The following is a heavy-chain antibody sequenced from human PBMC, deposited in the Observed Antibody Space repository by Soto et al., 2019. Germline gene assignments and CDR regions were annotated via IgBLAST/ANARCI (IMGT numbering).Heavy chain of an antibody. CDR3: ARYYYDSSGYFWSLDY. D-gene: IGHD3-22*01. J-gene: IGHJ4*02. Sequence: SETLSLTCTVSGGSISRYYWSWSLQPPWKGLEWIGYIYYSGSTNYNPSLKSRVTISLDTSKNQFSLKLRSVTAADTAVYYCARYYYDSSGYFWSLDYWGQGTLVTVSS. CDR1: GGSISRYY. V-gene: IGHV4-59*08. CDR2: IYYSGST.